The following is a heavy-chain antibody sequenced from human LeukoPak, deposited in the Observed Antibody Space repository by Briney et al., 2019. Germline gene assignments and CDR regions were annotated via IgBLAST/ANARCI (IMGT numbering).Heavy chain of an antibody. CDR1: GFSFGDYN. CDR2: ISYNGINE. CDR3: AKVRWDNSGWYYLDS. D-gene: IGHD6-19*01. J-gene: IGHJ4*02. Sequence: GRSLRLSCAASGFSFGDYNMHWVRQAPGKGLEWMAVISYNGINEYYADSVKGRFTISRDNSKSTLLLQMNSLRAEDTAVYYCAKVRWDNSGWYYLDSWGQGTLVTVSS. V-gene: IGHV3-30*18.